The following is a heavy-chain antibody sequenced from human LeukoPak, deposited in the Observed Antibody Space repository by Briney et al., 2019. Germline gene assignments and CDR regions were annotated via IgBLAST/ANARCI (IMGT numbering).Heavy chain of an antibody. CDR2: ISAYNGNT. CDR1: GYTFTSYG. Sequence: ASVKVSCKASGYTFTSYGISWVRQAPGQGLEWMGWISAYNGNTNYAQKLQGRVTMTTDTSTNTAYMELRSLRSDDTAVYYCARDVGRRSYYYYGMDVWGQGTTVTVSS. CDR3: ARDVGRRSYYYYGMDV. V-gene: IGHV1-18*01. D-gene: IGHD4-17*01. J-gene: IGHJ6*02.